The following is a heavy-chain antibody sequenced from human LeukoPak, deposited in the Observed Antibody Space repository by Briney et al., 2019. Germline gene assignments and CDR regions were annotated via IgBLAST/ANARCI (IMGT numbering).Heavy chain of an antibody. V-gene: IGHV3-33*01. D-gene: IGHD1-26*01. J-gene: IGHJ4*02. CDR2: IWYNGNNE. Sequence: GGSLRLSCAASGFAFSSYGMHWVRQAPGKGLEWVALIWYNGNNEYYADSVKGRFTIARDNSKNTLYLQMNSRRAEDTAVYYCARDVRAWEVPTEGFDYWGQGTLVTVSS. CDR3: ARDVRAWEVPTEGFDY. CDR1: GFAFSSYG.